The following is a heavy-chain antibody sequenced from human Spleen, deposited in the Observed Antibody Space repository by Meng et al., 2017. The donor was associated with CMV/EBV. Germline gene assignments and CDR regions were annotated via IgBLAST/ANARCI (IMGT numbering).Heavy chain of an antibody. D-gene: IGHD2-8*01. J-gene: IGHJ4*02. CDR1: GYSFTSYW. CDR3: ARTPYCTNGVCYYFDY. CDR2: IYPGDSDT. Sequence: GESLKISCKGSGYSFTSYWIGWVRQMPGKGLEWMGIIYPGDSDTRYSPSFQGQVTISADKSISTAYLQWSSLKASDTPMYYCARTPYCTNGVCYYFDYWGQGTLVTVSS. V-gene: IGHV5-51*01.